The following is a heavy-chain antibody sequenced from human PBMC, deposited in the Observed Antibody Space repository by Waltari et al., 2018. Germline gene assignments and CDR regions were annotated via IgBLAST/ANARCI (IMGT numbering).Heavy chain of an antibody. CDR1: GYSISSGYY. Sequence: QVQLQESGPGLVKPSETLSLTCAVSGYSISSGYYWGWIRQPPGKGLEWIGSNYHSGSTYYNPSLKSRVTISVDTSKNQFSLKLSSVTAADTAVYYCARSVVIAAAGGRFDPWGQGTLVTVSS. CDR3: ARSVVIAAAGGRFDP. V-gene: IGHV4-38-2*01. J-gene: IGHJ5*02. CDR2: NYHSGST. D-gene: IGHD6-13*01.